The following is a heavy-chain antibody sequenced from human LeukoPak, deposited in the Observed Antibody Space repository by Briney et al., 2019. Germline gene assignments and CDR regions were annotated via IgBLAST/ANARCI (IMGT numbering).Heavy chain of an antibody. Sequence: SVKVSCKASGGTFSRYAMSWVRQAPGQGLEWMGGIIPIFGTASFAQKFKGRVTITADESTGTAYMELSSLRSEDTAVYYCARVVTPRYCSTPSCYWKGWFDPWGQGTLVTVSS. J-gene: IGHJ5*02. CDR2: IIPIFGTA. D-gene: IGHD2-2*01. CDR3: ARVVTPRYCSTPSCYWKGWFDP. V-gene: IGHV1-69*13. CDR1: GGTFSRYA.